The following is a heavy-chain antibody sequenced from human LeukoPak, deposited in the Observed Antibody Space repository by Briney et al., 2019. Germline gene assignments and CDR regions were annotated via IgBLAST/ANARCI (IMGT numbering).Heavy chain of an antibody. V-gene: IGHV3-7*05. D-gene: IGHD3-3*01. CDR1: GFTFSSYW. CDR3: ARERHIYDFWSGYPMVV. Sequence: GRSLRLSCAASGFTFSSYWMSWVRQAPGKRLEWVANIKQDGSEKYYVDSVKGRFTISRDNAKNSLYLQMNSLRAEDTAVYYCARERHIYDFWSGYPMVVWGQGTLVTVSS. CDR2: IKQDGSEK. J-gene: IGHJ4*02.